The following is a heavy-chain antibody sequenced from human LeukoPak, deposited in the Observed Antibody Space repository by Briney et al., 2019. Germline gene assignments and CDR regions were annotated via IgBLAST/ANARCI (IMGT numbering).Heavy chain of an antibody. D-gene: IGHD2-21*01. CDR2: IYYSGST. CDR1: GGSISSGSYY. CDR3: ARYSPPDDYADY. V-gene: IGHV4-61*01. Sequence: SQTLSLTCTVSGGSISSGSYYWGWLRQPPGKGLEWIGYIYYSGSTNYNPSLKSRVTISVDTSKNQFSLKLSSVTAADTAVYYCARYSPPDDYADYWGQGTLVTVSS. J-gene: IGHJ4*02.